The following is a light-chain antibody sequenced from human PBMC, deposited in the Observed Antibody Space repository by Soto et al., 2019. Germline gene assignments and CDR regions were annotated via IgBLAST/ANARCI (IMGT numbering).Light chain of an antibody. CDR1: QSVSNNY. Sequence: EIVLTQPPGTLSLSPGERATLSCRSSQSVSNNYLAWYQQKPGQAPRLLIYGASNRATGIPDRFSGSGSGTDFTLTISSLEPEDFAVYFCQQRSSWPLTFGGGTKVDIK. CDR3: QQRSSWPLT. J-gene: IGKJ4*02. V-gene: IGKV3D-20*02. CDR2: GAS.